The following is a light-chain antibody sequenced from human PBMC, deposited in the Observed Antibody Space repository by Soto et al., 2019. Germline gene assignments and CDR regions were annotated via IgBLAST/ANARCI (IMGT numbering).Light chain of an antibody. Sequence: EIVLTQSPGTLYLSPGERATLSCSASQSVSSSYLAWYQQKPGQAPRLLIYDASSRATGIPDRFSGSGSGTDFTLTISRLEPEDFAVYYCQQYGSSPRTFGQGTKVEIK. CDR1: QSVSSSY. V-gene: IGKV3-20*01. CDR3: QQYGSSPRT. J-gene: IGKJ1*01. CDR2: DAS.